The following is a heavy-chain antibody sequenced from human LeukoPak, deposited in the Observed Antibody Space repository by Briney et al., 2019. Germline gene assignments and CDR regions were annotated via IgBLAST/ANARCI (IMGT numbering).Heavy chain of an antibody. CDR2: INPHSGGT. J-gene: IGHJ4*02. CDR1: GYTFTDYY. D-gene: IGHD5-12*01. CDR3: ARHVDIVATLGGFDY. Sequence: ASVKVSCKASGYTFTDYYMHWVRQAPGQGLEWMGWINPHSGGTNYAQKFQGRVTMTRDTSISTAYMELSRLGSDDSAVYYCARHVDIVATLGGFDYWGQGTLVTVSS. V-gene: IGHV1-2*02.